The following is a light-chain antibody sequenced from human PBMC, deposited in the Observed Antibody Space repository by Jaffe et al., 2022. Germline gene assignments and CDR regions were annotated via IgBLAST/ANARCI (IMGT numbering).Light chain of an antibody. CDR1: SSDVGSYNH. CDR3: SSYTSTGTVV. J-gene: IGLJ2*01. V-gene: IGLV2-18*02. Sequence: QSALTQPPSVSGSPGQSVTISCTGTSSDVGSYNHVSWYQQPPGTAPKLMIYDVSNRPSGVPDRFSGSKSGNTASLTISGLQAEDESDYYCSSYTSTGTVVFGGGTKLTVL. CDR2: DVS.